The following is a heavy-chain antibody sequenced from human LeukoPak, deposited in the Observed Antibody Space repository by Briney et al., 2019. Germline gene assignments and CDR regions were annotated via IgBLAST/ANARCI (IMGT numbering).Heavy chain of an antibody. D-gene: IGHD3-16*01. J-gene: IGHJ2*01. Sequence: GGSLRLSCAASGFTFSDYAMSWVRQAPGRGLEWVSAIHRSGANTYYGDSVEGRFTISRDNSKNTLYLQMDSLRAEDTAIYYCARLKLGAYFDLWGRGTLVTVSS. V-gene: IGHV3-23*01. CDR2: IHRSGANT. CDR3: ARLKLGAYFDL. CDR1: GFTFSDYA.